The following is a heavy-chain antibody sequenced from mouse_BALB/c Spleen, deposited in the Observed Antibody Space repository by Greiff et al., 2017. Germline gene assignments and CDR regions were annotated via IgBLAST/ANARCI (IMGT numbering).Heavy chain of an antibody. CDR2: INPSNGGT. J-gene: IGHJ2*01. Sequence: QVQLQQSGAELVKPGASVKLSCKASGYTFTSYYMYWVKQRPGQGLEWIGEINPSNGGTNFNEKFKCKATLTVDKSSSTAYMQLSSLTSEDSAVYYCTREGDDFFDYWGQGTTLTVSS. CDR1: GYTFTSYY. CDR3: TREGDDFFDY. D-gene: IGHD2-4*01. V-gene: IGHV1S81*02.